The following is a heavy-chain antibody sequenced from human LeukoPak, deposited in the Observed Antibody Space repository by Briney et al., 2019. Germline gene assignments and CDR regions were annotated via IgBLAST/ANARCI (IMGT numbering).Heavy chain of an antibody. Sequence: PSETLSLTCTVSGASISSSSYYWGWIRQPPGTGLEWIGSIYYSGSTYYNPSLKSRVTISVDTSKNQFSLKLSSVTAADTAVYYCASQYYYDSSGFPYSFDYWGQGTLVTVSS. D-gene: IGHD3-22*01. CDR3: ASQYYYDSSGFPYSFDY. CDR2: IYYSGST. CDR1: GASISSSSYY. V-gene: IGHV4-39*01. J-gene: IGHJ4*02.